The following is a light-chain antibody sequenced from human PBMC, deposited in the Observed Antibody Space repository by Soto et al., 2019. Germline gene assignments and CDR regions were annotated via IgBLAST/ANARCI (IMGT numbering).Light chain of an antibody. Sequence: EIVMTQSPATVSVSPGERATLCCRASQSVGNNLACYPQKPGQAPRLFXFGSSFMDTGVPDRFRGTGSGTEFTLSXSNLQSEESAVYHCQQYESGPPLFSFRHGTKVDI. CDR2: GSS. CDR1: QSVGNN. V-gene: IGKV3-15*01. CDR3: QQYESGPPLFS. J-gene: IGKJ2*03.